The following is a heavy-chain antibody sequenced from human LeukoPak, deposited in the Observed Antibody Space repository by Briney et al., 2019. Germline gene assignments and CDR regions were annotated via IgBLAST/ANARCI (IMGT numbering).Heavy chain of an antibody. CDR3: VRDNPRCCGVIPANIDDY. D-gene: IGHD2-21*01. V-gene: IGHV3-7*01. J-gene: IGHJ4*02. Sequence: GGSLRLSCVASGFTFSNYYMNWVRQAPGKGLEWVANVRQDGKYKPYLDAVKGRFTISRDNAKKSLYLQMNSLRAEDTAVYYCVRDNPRCCGVIPANIDDYWGQGTLVTVSS. CDR2: VRQDGKYK. CDR1: GFTFSNYY.